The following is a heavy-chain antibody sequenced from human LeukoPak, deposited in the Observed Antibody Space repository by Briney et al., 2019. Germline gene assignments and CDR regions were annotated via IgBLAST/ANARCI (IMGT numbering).Heavy chain of an antibody. Sequence: SETLSLTCTVSGSSISSYYWSWIRQPPGKGLEWIGYIYYSGSTNYNPSLKSRVTISVDTSKNQFSLKLSSVTAADTAVYYCARGGYCSGGSCQHFDYWGQGTLVTVSS. D-gene: IGHD2-15*01. CDR3: ARGGYCSGGSCQHFDY. J-gene: IGHJ4*02. CDR2: IYYSGST. V-gene: IGHV4-59*12. CDR1: GSSISSYY.